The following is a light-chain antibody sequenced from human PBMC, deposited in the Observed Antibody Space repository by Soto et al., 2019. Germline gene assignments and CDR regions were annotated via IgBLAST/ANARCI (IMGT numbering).Light chain of an antibody. Sequence: DIQMTQSPSSLSASVGDRVTITCRASQTISRWLAWYQQKPGKAPKLLISDASTLGSGVPSRFSGSGSGTEFTLTISSLQPDDSATYYCQQSYSPPPITFGQGTRLEI. V-gene: IGKV1-5*01. CDR3: QQSYSPPPIT. CDR2: DAS. J-gene: IGKJ5*01. CDR1: QTISRW.